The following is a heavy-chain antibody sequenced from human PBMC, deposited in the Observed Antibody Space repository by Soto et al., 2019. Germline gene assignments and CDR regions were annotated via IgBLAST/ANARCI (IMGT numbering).Heavy chain of an antibody. CDR1: GYYFTGYY. J-gene: IGHJ5*02. D-gene: IGHD2-2*01. Sequence: QVQLVQSGAEMKKPGASVKISCKAFGYYFTGYYMHWVRQAPGQGLEWMGWINPNSGVTNYAQRFQGRVTMTRGTSISTAYLEVKRLTSDDTAVYYCATNLFSSTSRGSDFDPWGQGTLVIVSS. V-gene: IGHV1-2*02. CDR2: INPNSGVT. CDR3: ATNLFSSTSRGSDFDP.